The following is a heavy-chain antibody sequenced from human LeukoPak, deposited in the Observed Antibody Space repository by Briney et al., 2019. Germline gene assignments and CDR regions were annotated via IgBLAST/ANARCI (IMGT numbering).Heavy chain of an antibody. CDR3: AKDGHYDILTWDAFDI. CDR2: ISYDGSNK. V-gene: IGHV3-30*18. CDR1: GFTFSSYG. D-gene: IGHD3-9*01. J-gene: IGHJ3*02. Sequence: PGRSLRLSCAASGFTFSSYGMHWVRQAPGKGLEWVAVISYDGSNKYYADSVKGRFTISRDNSKNTLYLQMNSLRAEDTAVYYCAKDGHYDILTWDAFDIWGQGTMVTVSS.